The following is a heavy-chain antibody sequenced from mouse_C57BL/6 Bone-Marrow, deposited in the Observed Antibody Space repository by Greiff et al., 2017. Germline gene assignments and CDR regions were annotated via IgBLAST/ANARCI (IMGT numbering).Heavy chain of an antibody. CDR2: IYPGGGYP. V-gene: IGHV1-63*01. Sequence: VQLQQSGAELVRPGTSVKMSCKASGYTFTNYWIGWAKQRPGHGLEWIGDIYPGGGYPNYNEQFKGKATLTADNSSSTAYMQFSRLTSEDSAIYYCARWGPLGRNYVNYAMDYWGQGTSVTVSS. D-gene: IGHD1-1*01. J-gene: IGHJ4*01. CDR1: GYTFTNYW. CDR3: ARWGPLGRNYVNYAMDY.